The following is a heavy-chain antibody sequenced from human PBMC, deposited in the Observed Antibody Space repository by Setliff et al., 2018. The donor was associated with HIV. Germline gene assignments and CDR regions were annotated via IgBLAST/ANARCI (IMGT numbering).Heavy chain of an antibody. Sequence: GESLKISWQASGYTLTAFWIGWVRQIPGKGLEWMGIVYPGHSDTVYSPSFQGQVTISADKSITTAYLQWSSLSASDTAIYYCARHRPYTNPPPGGPLDIWGQGTMVTVS. CDR1: GYTLTAFW. J-gene: IGHJ3*02. CDR3: ARHRPYTNPPPGGPLDI. V-gene: IGHV5-51*01. D-gene: IGHD3-16*01. CDR2: VYPGHSDT.